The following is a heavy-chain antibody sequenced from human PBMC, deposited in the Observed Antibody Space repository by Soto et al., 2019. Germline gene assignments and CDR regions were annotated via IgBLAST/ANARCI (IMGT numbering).Heavy chain of an antibody. Sequence: PGGSLRLSCAASGFTFSNNAMSWVRQAPGKGQEWVSAIGGGGISTYYADSVKGRFTISRDNSKNILYLEMNSLTVEDTAVYYCAKWCSGDHPYFFDFWGQGSPVTVSA. D-gene: IGHD2-15*01. V-gene: IGHV3-23*01. CDR2: IGGGGIST. J-gene: IGHJ4*02. CDR1: GFTFSNNA. CDR3: AKWCSGDHPYFFDF.